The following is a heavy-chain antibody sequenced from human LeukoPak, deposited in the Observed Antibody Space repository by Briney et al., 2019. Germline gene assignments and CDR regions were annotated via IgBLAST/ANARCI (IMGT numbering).Heavy chain of an antibody. J-gene: IGHJ4*02. V-gene: IGHV4-39*01. CDR2: IYYSGST. D-gene: IGHD3-10*01. Sequence: SETLSLTCTDSGGSISSSDYYWGWIRQPPGKGLEWIGSIYYSGSTYYNPSLKSRVTISVDTSKNQFSLKLSSVTAADTAVYHCARQNRGGDYSGQGTLVTVSS. CDR3: ARQNRGGDY. CDR1: GGSISSSDYY.